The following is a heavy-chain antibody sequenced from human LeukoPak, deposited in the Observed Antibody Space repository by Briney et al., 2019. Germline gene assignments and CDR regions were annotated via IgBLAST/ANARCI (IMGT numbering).Heavy chain of an antibody. V-gene: IGHV3-30*02. CDR2: IRNDVSNK. CDR3: AKDRFDP. J-gene: IGHJ5*02. CDR1: GFTFSSYG. Sequence: GGSLRLSCAASGFTFSSYGMHWVRQAPGKGLEWVGFIRNDVSNKYYGDPVKGRFTISRDPSKNTVYLQMDSLRPDGTALYYCAKDRFDPWGQGTLVIVSS.